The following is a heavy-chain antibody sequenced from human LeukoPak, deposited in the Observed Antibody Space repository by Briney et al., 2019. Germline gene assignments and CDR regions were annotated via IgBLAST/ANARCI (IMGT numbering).Heavy chain of an antibody. Sequence: SETLSLTCTVSGGFISSYYWSWIRQPPGKGLEWIGYIYYSGSTNYNPSLKSRVTISVDTSKNQFSLKLSSVAAADTAVYYCATGWYFDLWGRGTLVTVSS. CDR1: GGFISSYY. CDR2: IYYSGST. J-gene: IGHJ2*01. V-gene: IGHV4-59*01. CDR3: ATGWYFDL.